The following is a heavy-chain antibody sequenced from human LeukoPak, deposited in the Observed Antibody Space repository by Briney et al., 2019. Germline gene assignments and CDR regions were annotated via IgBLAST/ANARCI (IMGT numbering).Heavy chain of an antibody. CDR3: ASLVGGYYPPVEAFDV. CDR2: INGDGSTT. D-gene: IGHD3-3*01. V-gene: IGHV3-74*01. CDR1: EFSFRTCW. Sequence: GGSLRLSCAASEFSFRTCWMHWFLQAPGKELLWFSRINGDGSTTNYADSVRGRFTISRDNAKYTLYLQMNSLRADGSAVYFCASLVGGYYPPVEAFDVWGQGTMATVSS. J-gene: IGHJ3*01.